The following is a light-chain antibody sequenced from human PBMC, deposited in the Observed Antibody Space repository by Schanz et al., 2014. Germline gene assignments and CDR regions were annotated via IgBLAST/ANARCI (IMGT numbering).Light chain of an antibody. J-gene: IGKJ1*01. CDR1: QRITNY. Sequence: DIHMPQSPSSLSASVGDRVTITCRASQRITNYLDWYQQRPGKAPKLLISAASTLQSGVPSRFSGSGSGTDFTLTISSLQPEDFATYYCQQSYIPPWTFGQGTRVEV. CDR3: QQSYIPPWT. CDR2: AAS. V-gene: IGKV1-39*01.